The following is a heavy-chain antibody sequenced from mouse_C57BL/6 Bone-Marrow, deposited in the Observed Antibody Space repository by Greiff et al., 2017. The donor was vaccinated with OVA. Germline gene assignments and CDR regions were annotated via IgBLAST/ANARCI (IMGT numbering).Heavy chain of an antibody. D-gene: IGHD1-1*01. Sequence: EVHLVESGGGLVQPGGSLSLSCAASGFTFTDYYMSWVRQPPGKALEWLGFIRNKANGYTTEYSASVKGRFTISRDNSQSILYLQMNALRAEDSATYYCARSSPYYYGSSYYAMDYWGQGTSVTVSS. CDR1: GFTFTDYY. CDR3: ARSSPYYYGSSYYAMDY. CDR2: IRNKANGYTT. V-gene: IGHV7-3*01. J-gene: IGHJ4*01.